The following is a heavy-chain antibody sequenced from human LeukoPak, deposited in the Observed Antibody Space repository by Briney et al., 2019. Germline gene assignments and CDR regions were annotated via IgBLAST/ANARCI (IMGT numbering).Heavy chain of an antibody. CDR3: ARDGSSWYFYYYYYMDV. Sequence: ASVKVSCKASGYTFTGYYMHWVRQAPGQGLEWMGWINPNSGGTNYAQTFQGRVTMTRDTSISTAYMELSRLRSDDTAVYYCARDGSSWYFYYYYYMDVWGKGTTVTVSS. CDR2: INPNSGGT. J-gene: IGHJ6*03. D-gene: IGHD6-13*01. CDR1: GYTFTGYY. V-gene: IGHV1-2*02.